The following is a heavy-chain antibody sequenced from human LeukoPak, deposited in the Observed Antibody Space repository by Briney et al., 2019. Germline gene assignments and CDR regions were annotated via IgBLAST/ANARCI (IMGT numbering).Heavy chain of an antibody. CDR3: ARGPFDY. V-gene: IGHV1-2*06. J-gene: IGHJ4*02. CDR2: INPNSGGT. Sequence: GLEWMGRINPNSGGTNYAQKLQGRVTMTRDTSISTAYMELSSLRSEDTAVYYCARGPFDYWGQGTLVTVSS.